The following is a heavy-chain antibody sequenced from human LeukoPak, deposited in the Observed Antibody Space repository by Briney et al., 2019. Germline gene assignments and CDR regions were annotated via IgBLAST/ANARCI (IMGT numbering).Heavy chain of an antibody. J-gene: IGHJ1*01. D-gene: IGHD3-22*01. CDR1: GGTFSSYA. V-gene: IGHV1-69*01. CDR3: HYYDSSDEGEYFQH. Sequence: ASVKVSCKASGGTFSSYAISWVRQAPGQGLEWMGGIIPIFGTANYAQKFQGRVTITADESTSTAYMELSSLRSEDTAVYYCHYYDSSDEGEYFQHWGQGTLVTVSS. CDR2: IIPIFGTA.